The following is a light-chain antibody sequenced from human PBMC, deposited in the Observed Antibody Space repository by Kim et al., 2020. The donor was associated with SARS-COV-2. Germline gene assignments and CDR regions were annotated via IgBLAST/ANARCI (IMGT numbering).Light chain of an antibody. CDR2: DAS. J-gene: IGKJ4*01. CDR3: QQYDDLPRT. CDR1: QDIRNY. V-gene: IGKV1-33*01. Sequence: DIQMTQSPSSLSASVGDRVTITCQASQDIRNYLNWFQQRPGKAPKVLIYDASYLETGVPSRFSGSGSGTHFSFTISSLEPEDIATYYCQQYDDLPRTFGGGTKVDIK.